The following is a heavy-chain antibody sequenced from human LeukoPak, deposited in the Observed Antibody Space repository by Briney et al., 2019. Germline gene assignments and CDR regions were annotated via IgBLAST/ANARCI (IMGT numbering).Heavy chain of an antibody. Sequence: HSGGSLRLSCAASGFTFSSYDMHWVRQPTGKGLEWVSGIGTAGDIYYVDSVKGRFTISRDNAKNSLYLQMNSLRAEDTAVYYCARDPPPPYYYGSGILPDYWGQGTLVTVSS. V-gene: IGHV3-13*01. CDR1: GFTFSSYD. CDR3: ARDPPPPYYYGSGILPDY. J-gene: IGHJ4*02. CDR2: IGTAGDI. D-gene: IGHD3-10*01.